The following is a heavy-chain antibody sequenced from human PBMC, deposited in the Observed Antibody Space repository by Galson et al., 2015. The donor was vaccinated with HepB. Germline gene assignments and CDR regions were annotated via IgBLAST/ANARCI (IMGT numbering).Heavy chain of an antibody. CDR1: GFSFSSYA. Sequence: SLRLSCAASGFSFSSYAMSWVRQAPGKGLEWVSAIRGSGDSTHYTDSVKGRFTISRDNSMNTLYLQMNSLRAEDTAVYYCAKGPGAYNWNYVLDWGQGTLVTVSS. CDR2: IRGSGDST. V-gene: IGHV3-23*01. CDR3: AKGPGAYNWNYVLD. J-gene: IGHJ4*02. D-gene: IGHD1-7*01.